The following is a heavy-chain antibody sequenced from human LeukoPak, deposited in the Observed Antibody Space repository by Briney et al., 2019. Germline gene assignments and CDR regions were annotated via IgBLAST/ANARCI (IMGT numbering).Heavy chain of an antibody. Sequence: PSETLSLTCAVSGGSISSTSYYWAWIRQPPGKGLEWIGTIYYSGSTYHNPSLKSRVTLSVDTSRNQFSLRLSSVDAADTAVYYCARGYREVEQLVRYDYWGQGTLVTVSS. J-gene: IGHJ4*02. D-gene: IGHD6-6*01. CDR2: IYYSGST. CDR3: ARGYREVEQLVRYDY. V-gene: IGHV4-39*01. CDR1: GGSISSTSYY.